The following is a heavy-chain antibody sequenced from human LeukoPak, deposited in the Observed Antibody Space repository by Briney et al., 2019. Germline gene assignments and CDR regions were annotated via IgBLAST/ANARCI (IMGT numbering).Heavy chain of an antibody. CDR2: ISISGSKT. D-gene: IGHD4-17*01. CDR1: EFDFSSHA. V-gene: IGHV3-23*01. J-gene: IGHJ4*02. Sequence: SLRLSCAASEFDFSSHAMTWVRQAPGKGLEWVSAISISGSKTYYADSVKGRFTISRDNSKNTLYLQMNSLRAEDTAVYYCANEIRPNDYWGQGTQVTVSS. CDR3: ANEIRPNDY.